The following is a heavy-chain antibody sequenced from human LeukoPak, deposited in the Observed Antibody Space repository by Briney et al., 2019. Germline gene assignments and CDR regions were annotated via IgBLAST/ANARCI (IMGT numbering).Heavy chain of an antibody. CDR3: ARGGSYGGYHSY. Sequence: GGSLRLSCAASGFTFSSYAMHWVRQAPGKGLEYVSAISSNGGSTYYANSVKGRFTISRGNSKNTLYLQMSSLRAEDTALYYCARGGSYGGYHSYWGQGTLVTVSS. V-gene: IGHV3-64*01. CDR2: ISSNGGST. D-gene: IGHD4-23*01. J-gene: IGHJ4*02. CDR1: GFTFSSYA.